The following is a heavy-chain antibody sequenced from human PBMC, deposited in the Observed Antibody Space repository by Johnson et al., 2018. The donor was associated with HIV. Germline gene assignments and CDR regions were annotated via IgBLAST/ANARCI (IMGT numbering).Heavy chain of an antibody. CDR3: ARESIVGATEDDAWDS. V-gene: IGHV3-74*01. D-gene: IGHD1-26*01. CDR2: INSDGSST. Sequence: VHLVESGGGVVQPGRSLRLSCAASGFTFSSSWMHWVRQAPGKGLVWVSRINSDGSSTSYADSVKGRFTISRDNAKNTLYLQMNSLRAEDTAVYYCARESIVGATEDDAWDSWGQGTMVTVSS. J-gene: IGHJ3*02. CDR1: GFTFSSSW.